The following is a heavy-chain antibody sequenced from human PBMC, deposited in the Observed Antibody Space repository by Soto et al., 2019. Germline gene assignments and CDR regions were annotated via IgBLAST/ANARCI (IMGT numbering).Heavy chain of an antibody. CDR3: ARGLPIVADY. CDR2: INAGNGNT. J-gene: IGHJ4*02. V-gene: IGHV1-3*01. Sequence: QVQLVQSGAEVKKPGASVKVSCKASGYTFTSYAMHWVRQAPGQRLEWMGWINAGNGNTKYSQKFQGRVTSTRDTXAXXXXXXXXXXXXXXXXVXXCARGLPIVADYWGQGTLVTVSS. D-gene: IGHD3-22*01. CDR1: GYTFTSYA.